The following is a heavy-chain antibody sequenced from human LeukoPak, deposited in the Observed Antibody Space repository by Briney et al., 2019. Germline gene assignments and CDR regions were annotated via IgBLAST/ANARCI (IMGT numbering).Heavy chain of an antibody. D-gene: IGHD2-2*01. CDR2: INTNTGNP. V-gene: IGHV7-4-1*02. CDR1: GYTLTNYA. Sequence: GASVKVSCKASGYTLTNYALNWVRQAPGQGLEWMGWINTNTGNPTYAQGFTGRFVFSLDTSVNTAYLRISSLKAEDTAIYYCARVQGYCSTTSCYPHYWGQGTLVTVSS. J-gene: IGHJ4*02. CDR3: ARVQGYCSTTSCYPHY.